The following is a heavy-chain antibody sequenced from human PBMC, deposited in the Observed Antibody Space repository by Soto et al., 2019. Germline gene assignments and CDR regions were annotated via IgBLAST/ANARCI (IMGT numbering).Heavy chain of an antibody. CDR3: ARRDYYDSSGYGFDY. CDR1: GGSISSYY. J-gene: IGHJ4*02. Sequence: SETLSLTCTVSGGSISSYYWSWIRQPPGKGLEWIGYIYYSGSTNYNPSLKSRVTISVDTSKNQFSLKLSSVTAADTAVYYCARRDYYDSSGYGFDYWGQGTLVT. D-gene: IGHD3-22*01. CDR2: IYYSGST. V-gene: IGHV4-59*08.